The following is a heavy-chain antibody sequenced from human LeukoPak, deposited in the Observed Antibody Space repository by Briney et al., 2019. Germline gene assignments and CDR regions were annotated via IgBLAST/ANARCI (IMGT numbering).Heavy chain of an antibody. CDR3: AKEAVITYTSSWYYFDY. CDR2: ISYDGSNQ. CDR1: GFTFNNYN. V-gene: IGHV3-30*18. Sequence: PGGSLRLSCAASGFTFNNYNMHWVRQAPGKGLEWVAVISYDGSNQYYADSVKARFTISRDNSRNTLYLQMSSLRAEDTAVYYCAKEAVITYTSSWYYFDYWGQGTLVTVSS. D-gene: IGHD6-13*01. J-gene: IGHJ4*02.